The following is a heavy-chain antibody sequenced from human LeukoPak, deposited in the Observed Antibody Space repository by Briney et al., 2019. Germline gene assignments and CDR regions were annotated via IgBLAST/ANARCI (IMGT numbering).Heavy chain of an antibody. CDR2: ISAYNGNT. D-gene: IGHD2-2*01. V-gene: IGHV1-18*01. CDR3: ARVPTADIVVVPAADNWFDP. J-gene: IGHJ5*02. CDR1: GYTFTSYG. Sequence: ASVKVSCKSAGYTFTSYGISWVREAPGQVLEWMGWISAYNGNTNYAQKLQGRVTMTTDTSTSTAYMELRSLRSDDTAVYYCARVPTADIVVVPAADNWFDPWGQGTLVTVSS.